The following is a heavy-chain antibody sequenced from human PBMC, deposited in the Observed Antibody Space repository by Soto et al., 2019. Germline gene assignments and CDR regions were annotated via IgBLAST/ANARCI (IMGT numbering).Heavy chain of an antibody. CDR2: ISGSGGSI. J-gene: IGHJ4*02. CDR3: AKEGVIAVAGTYFDQ. Sequence: EVQLLESGGGLVQPGGSLRLSCAASGFIFSNYAMNWVRQAPGKGLEWVSVISGSGGSIYYADSVKGRFTISRDNSKNTLYLEMNSLRAEDTAVYYCAKEGVIAVAGTYFDQCGQGTLVTVSS. CDR1: GFIFSNYA. D-gene: IGHD6-19*01. V-gene: IGHV3-23*01.